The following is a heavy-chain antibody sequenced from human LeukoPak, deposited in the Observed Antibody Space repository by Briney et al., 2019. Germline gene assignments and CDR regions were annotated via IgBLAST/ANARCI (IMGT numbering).Heavy chain of an antibody. D-gene: IGHD6-6*01. CDR3: ARGSPGVAARQISIYYMDV. CDR2: IIPIFGTA. CDR1: GGTFSYA. J-gene: IGHJ6*03. Sequence: ASVKVSCKASGGTFSYAISWVRQAPGQGLEWVGGIIPIFGTATYAQTFQGRVTITADESTSTAYMELSSLRSEDTAVYYCARGSPGVAARQISIYYMDVWGKGTTVTVSS. V-gene: IGHV1-69*13.